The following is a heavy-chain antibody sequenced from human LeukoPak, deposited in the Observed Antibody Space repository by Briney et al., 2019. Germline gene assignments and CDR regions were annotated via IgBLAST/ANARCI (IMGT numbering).Heavy chain of an antibody. J-gene: IGHJ5*02. Sequence: SETLSLTCAVYGGSFRGSYWSWIRQPPGKGLEWIGAINYIGSTDYNPSLKSRVAISVDASKKQFSLRLSSVTAADTAVYYCARRGGDWFDPWGQGTLVTVSS. CDR1: GGSFRGSY. D-gene: IGHD3-10*01. V-gene: IGHV4-34*01. CDR3: ARRGGDWFDP. CDR2: INYIGST.